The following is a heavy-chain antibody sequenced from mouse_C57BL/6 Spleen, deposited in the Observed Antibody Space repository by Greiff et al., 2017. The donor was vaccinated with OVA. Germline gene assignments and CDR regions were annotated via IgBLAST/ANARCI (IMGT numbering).Heavy chain of an antibody. CDR1: GFTFSDYG. Sequence: EVQLVESGGGLVKPGGSLKLSCAASGFTFSDYGMHWVRQAPEKGLEWVAYISSGSSTIYYADTVKGRFTISRDNAKNTLFLQMTSLRSEDTAMYYCARGNRYGWFAYWGQGTLVTVSA. CDR3: ARGNRYGWFAY. V-gene: IGHV5-17*01. J-gene: IGHJ3*01. D-gene: IGHD1-1*02. CDR2: ISSGSSTI.